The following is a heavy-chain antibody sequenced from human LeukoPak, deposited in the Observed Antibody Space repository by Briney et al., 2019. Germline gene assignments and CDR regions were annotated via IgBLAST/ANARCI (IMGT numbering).Heavy chain of an antibody. J-gene: IGHJ6*04. Sequence: GGSLRLSCAASGFTFSSYPLNWVRQAPGKGLQWVSSIGTSNNYIYYTDSVMGRFTISRDNAKNSLYLQMNSLRAEDTAVYYCAELGITMIGGVWGKGTTVTISS. CDR1: GFTFSSYP. CDR3: AELGITMIGGV. CDR2: IGTSNNYI. V-gene: IGHV3-21*01. D-gene: IGHD3-10*02.